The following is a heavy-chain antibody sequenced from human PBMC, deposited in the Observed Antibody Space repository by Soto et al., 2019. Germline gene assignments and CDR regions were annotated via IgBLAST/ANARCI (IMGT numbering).Heavy chain of an antibody. D-gene: IGHD3-10*01. CDR2: ISSSSSTI. V-gene: IGHV3-48*01. J-gene: IGHJ6*02. CDR3: ARDQDRPGSYHPYYYYYYGMDV. CDR1: GFTFSSYS. Sequence: EVQMVESGGGLVQPGGSLRLSCAASGFTFSSYSMNWVRQAPGKGLEWVSYISSSSSTIYYADSVKGRFTISRDNAKNSLYLQMNSRRAEDTAVYYCARDQDRPGSYHPYYYYYYGMDVWGQETTVTVS.